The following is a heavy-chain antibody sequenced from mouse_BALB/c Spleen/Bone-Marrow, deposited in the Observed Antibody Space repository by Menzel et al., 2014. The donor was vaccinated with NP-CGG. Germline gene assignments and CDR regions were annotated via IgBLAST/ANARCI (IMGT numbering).Heavy chain of an antibody. J-gene: IGHJ2*01. CDR2: IDPANGYT. V-gene: IGHV14-3*02. CDR1: GFNIKDIY. Sequence: VQLKDSGAELVKPGASVKLSCTASGFNIKDIYMHWVKQRPEQGLEWIGRIDPANGYTKYDPEFQGKATITADTSSNTAYLQFSSLTSEDTAVYYCARDYGPFDYWGQGITLTVAS. D-gene: IGHD1-2*01. CDR3: ARDYGPFDY.